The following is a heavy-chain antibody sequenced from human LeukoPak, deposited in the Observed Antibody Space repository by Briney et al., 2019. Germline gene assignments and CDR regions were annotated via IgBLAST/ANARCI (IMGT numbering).Heavy chain of an antibody. CDR1: GFTFSSYS. D-gene: IGHD3-16*02. CDR2: ISSSSSYI. CDR3: ARGRERDSIMITFGGVIVIEDGRLDY. J-gene: IGHJ4*02. V-gene: IGHV3-21*01. Sequence: GGSLRLSCAASGFTFSSYSMNWVRQAPGKGLEWVSSISSSSSYIYYADSVKGRFTISRDNAKNTLYLQTNSLRAEDTAVYYCARGRERDSIMITFGGVIVIEDGRLDYWGQGTLVTVSS.